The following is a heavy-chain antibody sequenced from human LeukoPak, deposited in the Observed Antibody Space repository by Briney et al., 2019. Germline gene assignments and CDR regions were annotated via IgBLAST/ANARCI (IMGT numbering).Heavy chain of an antibody. CDR1: GFTFTRYW. CDR3: ARDGDYIMPPFDY. D-gene: IGHD4-17*01. CDR2: IKQDGSER. V-gene: IGHV3-7*01. J-gene: IGHJ4*02. Sequence: GGSLRLSCAASGFTFTRYWMSWVRQAPGKGLEWVANIKQDGSERHYVDSVKGRFTISRDNARNSVYLQMNSLSDDDTAVYDCARDGDYIMPPFDYWGQGILVTVSS.